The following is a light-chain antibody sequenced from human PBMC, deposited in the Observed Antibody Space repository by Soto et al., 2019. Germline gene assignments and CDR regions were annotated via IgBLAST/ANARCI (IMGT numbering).Light chain of an antibody. J-gene: IGKJ1*01. CDR3: MQATQIPWT. Sequence: DIVMTQTPLSSPVSLGQSASISCKSSQSLVNSDGNTYLSWLQQRPVQPPRLLIYKISNRFSVVPYRFCGGGAGTDFSLEISRVEAEDVGVYYCMQATQIPWTFGQGTKVELK. V-gene: IGKV2-24*01. CDR1: QSLVNSDGNTY. CDR2: KIS.